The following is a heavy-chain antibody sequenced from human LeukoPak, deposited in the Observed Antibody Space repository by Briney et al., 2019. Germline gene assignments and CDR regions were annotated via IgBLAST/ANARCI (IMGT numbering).Heavy chain of an antibody. V-gene: IGHV1-8*01. J-gene: IGHJ4*02. Sequence: ASVKVSCKASGYTFTSYGINWVRQATRQRFEWMGWMNPNSGNTGYSQNFQGRVTMTRNTSISTAYMELNSLRSEDTAVYYCAAKGIAAAAIDDWGQGTLVTVSS. CDR2: MNPNSGNT. D-gene: IGHD6-13*01. CDR3: AAKGIAAAAIDD. CDR1: GYTFTSYG.